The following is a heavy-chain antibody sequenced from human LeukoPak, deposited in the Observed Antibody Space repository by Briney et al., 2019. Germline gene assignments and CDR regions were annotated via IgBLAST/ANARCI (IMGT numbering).Heavy chain of an antibody. Sequence: GRSLRLSCAASGFTFSSYWMSWVRQAPGKGLEWVANIKQDGSEKYYVDSVKGRFTISRDNAKNSLYLQMNSLRAEDTAVYYCARYGSGSSLGYWGQGTLVTVSS. J-gene: IGHJ4*02. CDR2: IKQDGSEK. V-gene: IGHV3-7*01. CDR1: GFTFSSYW. D-gene: IGHD3-10*01. CDR3: ARYGSGSSLGY.